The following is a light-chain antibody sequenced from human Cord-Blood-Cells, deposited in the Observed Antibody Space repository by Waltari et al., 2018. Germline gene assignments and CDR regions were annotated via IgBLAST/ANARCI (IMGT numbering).Light chain of an antibody. V-gene: IGKV3-15*01. J-gene: IGKJ4*01. CDR3: QQDNIWPLT. Sequence: EIVMTQSPANLSVSPGERATLSCRASQSVSSNLAWYQQKPGQAPRLRIYGASTRATVIPARFSGSGSGTEFTLTISSLQSEDFAVYYCQQDNIWPLTFGGGTKVEIK. CDR2: GAS. CDR1: QSVSSN.